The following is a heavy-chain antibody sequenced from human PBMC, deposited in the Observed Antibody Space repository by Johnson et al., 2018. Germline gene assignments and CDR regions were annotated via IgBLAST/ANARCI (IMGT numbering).Heavy chain of an antibody. V-gene: IGHV3-43D*03. J-gene: IGHJ6*03. CDR3: AKQTYSSSPYMDV. Sequence: VQLVESGGVVVQPGGSLRLSCAASGFTFDDYAMHWVRQAPGKGLEWVSLISWDGGSTYYADSVKGRFTISRDNSQNSLYLQMNSLRAEDTALYYCAKQTYSSSPYMDVWGKGTTVTVSS. CDR2: ISWDGGST. CDR1: GFTFDDYA. D-gene: IGHD6-13*01.